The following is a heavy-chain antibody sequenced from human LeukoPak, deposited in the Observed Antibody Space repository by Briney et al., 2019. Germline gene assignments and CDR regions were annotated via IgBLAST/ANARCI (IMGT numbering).Heavy chain of an antibody. D-gene: IGHD1-26*01. CDR2: IRNDGSNK. CDR3: AKDRWVGATDYFDY. Sequence: GGSLRLSCAASEFTFSSYGMHWVRQAPGKGLEWVAFIRNDGSNKYYADSVKGRFTISRDNFKKTMFLEMNSLRTEDTAVYHCAKDRWVGATDYFDYWGQGAQVTVST. CDR1: EFTFSSYG. J-gene: IGHJ4*02. V-gene: IGHV3-30*02.